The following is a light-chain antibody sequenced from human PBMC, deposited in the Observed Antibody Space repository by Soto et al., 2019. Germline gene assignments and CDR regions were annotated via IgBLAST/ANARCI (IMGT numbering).Light chain of an antibody. CDR1: SSNIGSNY. CDR3: ASWDASVGGPA. CDR2: RNN. V-gene: IGLV1-47*01. J-gene: IGLJ2*01. Sequence: QSVLTQPPSASGTPEQRVTISCSGSSSNIGSNYVYWYQQLPGTAPKLLIYRNNQRPSGVPDRFSGSKSGTSASLAISGLRSEDEADYYCASWDASVGGPAFGGGTKVTVL.